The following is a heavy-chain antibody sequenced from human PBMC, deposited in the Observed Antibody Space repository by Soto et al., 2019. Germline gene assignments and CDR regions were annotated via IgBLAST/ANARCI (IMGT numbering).Heavy chain of an antibody. Sequence: SVKVSCKASGGTFSSYAISWVRQAPGQGLEWMGGIIPIFGTANYAQKFQGRVTITADESTSTAYMELSSLRSEDTAVYYCAKGIAVAGNQPPYYFDYWGQGTLVTVSS. D-gene: IGHD6-19*01. CDR3: AKGIAVAGNQPPYYFDY. J-gene: IGHJ4*02. CDR2: IIPIFGTA. V-gene: IGHV1-69*13. CDR1: GGTFSSYA.